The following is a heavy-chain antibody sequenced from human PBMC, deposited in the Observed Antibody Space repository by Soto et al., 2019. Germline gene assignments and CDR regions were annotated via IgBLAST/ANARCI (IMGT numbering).Heavy chain of an antibody. J-gene: IGHJ4*02. CDR3: ASLPGVVWSGSTVMGHFDD. V-gene: IGHV5-51*01. CDR2: IYPGHSDV. CDR1: GYGINRYW. Sequence: GEPPMIFCKGSGYGINRYWIGWVRQMPGKSLKWMGIIYPGHSDVRYTPSFQGQVTTSADKSSSTAYLQWSRLKASDTAVYYCASLPGVVWSGSTVMGHFDDWGQGTLVTVSS. D-gene: IGHD3-3*01.